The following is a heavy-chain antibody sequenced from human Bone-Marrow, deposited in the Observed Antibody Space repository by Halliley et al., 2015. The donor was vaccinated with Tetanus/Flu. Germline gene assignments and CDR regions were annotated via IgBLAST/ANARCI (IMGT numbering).Heavy chain of an antibody. CDR2: IKSQVRGATT. V-gene: IGHV3-15*07. D-gene: IGHD1-26*01. CDR3: VWEVPMGYLGH. J-gene: IGHJ4*02. Sequence: WVARIKSQVRGATTEYAAPVKGRFSISRDDSKSTLYLQMNSLRAEDTGVYYCVWEVPMGYLGHWGQGALVTVSS.